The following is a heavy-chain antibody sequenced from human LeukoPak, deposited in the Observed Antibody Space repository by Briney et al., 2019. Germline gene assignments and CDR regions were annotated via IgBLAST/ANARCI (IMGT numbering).Heavy chain of an antibody. CDR2: IIPIFGTA. D-gene: IGHD6-6*01. CDR1: GGTFSSYA. CDR3: ARGSTLEYSSSPDY. V-gene: IGHV1-69*13. Sequence: GASVKVSCTASGGTFSSYAISWVRQAPGQGLEWMGGIIPIFGTANYAQKFQGRVTITADESTSTAYMELSSLRSEDTAVYYCARGSTLEYSSSPDYWGQGTLVTVSS. J-gene: IGHJ4*02.